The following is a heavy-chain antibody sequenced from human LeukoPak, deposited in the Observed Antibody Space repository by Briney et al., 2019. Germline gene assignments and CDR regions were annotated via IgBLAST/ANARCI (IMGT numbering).Heavy chain of an antibody. CDR3: ARDRTSSSWST. Sequence: SETLSLTCAVYGGSFSGYYWSWIRQPPGKGLEWIGEINHSGSTNYNPSLKSRVTISVDTSKNQFLLKLSSVTAADTAMYYCARDRTSSSWSTWGQGTLVTVSS. CDR2: INHSGST. V-gene: IGHV4-34*01. J-gene: IGHJ4*02. CDR1: GGSFSGYY. D-gene: IGHD6-13*01.